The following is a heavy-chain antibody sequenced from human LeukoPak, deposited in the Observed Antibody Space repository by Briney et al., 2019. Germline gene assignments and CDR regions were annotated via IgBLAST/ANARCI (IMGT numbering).Heavy chain of an antibody. CDR2: ISYEGSNK. D-gene: IGHD3-22*01. CDR3: ATDRSPFYYAGSGCDY. J-gene: IGHJ4*02. CDR1: GFTFTSYG. Sequence: GGSLRLSCAASGFTFTSYGMHWVRQAPGKGLEWVAVISYEGSNKYYADSVKGRFTISRDNSKNTLYLQMNSLRAEDTAVYYCATDRSPFYYAGSGCDYWGQGTLVTVSS. V-gene: IGHV3-30*03.